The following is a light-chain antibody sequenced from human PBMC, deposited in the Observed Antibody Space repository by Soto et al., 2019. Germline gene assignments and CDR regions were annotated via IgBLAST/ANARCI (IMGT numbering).Light chain of an antibody. CDR2: TDN. Sequence: ALAQPPSVSGAPGQRVTISCTGSSSNIGAGYDVHWYHQLPGTAPKLLVSTDNHRPSGVPDRLSASKSGASASLAITGLQAEDEAHYYCQSYDKTLTAYVFGTGTKVTVL. CDR1: SSNIGAGYD. J-gene: IGLJ1*01. V-gene: IGLV1-40*03. CDR3: QSYDKTLTAYV.